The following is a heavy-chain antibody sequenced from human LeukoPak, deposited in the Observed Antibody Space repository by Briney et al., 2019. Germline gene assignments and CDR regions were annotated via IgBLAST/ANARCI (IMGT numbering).Heavy chain of an antibody. CDR3: ARLGTCSGGSC. CDR2: ILYDGSNK. D-gene: IGHD2-15*01. CDR1: GFPLRSYG. V-gene: IGHV3-33*01. J-gene: IGHJ4*02. Sequence: GSLRLPFAASGFPLRSYGIPLVRQAPGKGLEWVAVILYDGSNKYYADSVKGRFTISRDNSKNTLYLQMNSLRAEDTAVYYCARLGTCSGGSCWGQGTLVTVSS.